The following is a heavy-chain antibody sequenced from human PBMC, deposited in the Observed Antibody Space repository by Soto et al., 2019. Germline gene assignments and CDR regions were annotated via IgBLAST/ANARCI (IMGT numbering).Heavy chain of an antibody. Sequence: GGSLRLSCEASGFMFNTFVMHWVRQAPGKGLEWVAVISYDGSKKYYADSVKGRFIISRDRFKDTLYLQINSLRGEDTAVYYCAREAPGYYFYGMDVWGQGTTVTVSS. CDR3: AREAPGYYFYGMDV. D-gene: IGHD3-3*01. CDR1: GFMFNTFV. J-gene: IGHJ6*02. CDR2: ISYDGSKK. V-gene: IGHV3-30-3*01.